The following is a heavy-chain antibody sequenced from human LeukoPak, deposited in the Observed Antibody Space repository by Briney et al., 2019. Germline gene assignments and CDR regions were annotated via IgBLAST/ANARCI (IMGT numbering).Heavy chain of an antibody. CDR3: ARDGEGDEGWDY. J-gene: IGHJ4*02. Sequence: SETLSLTCTVFGGSISSYYWSWIRQPPGKGLEWIGYIYYSGSTNYNPSLKSRVTISVDTSKNQFSLKLSSVTAADTALYFCARDGEGDEGWDYWSQGTLVTVSS. CDR1: GGSISSYY. CDR2: IYYSGST. V-gene: IGHV4-59*01. D-gene: IGHD2-15*01.